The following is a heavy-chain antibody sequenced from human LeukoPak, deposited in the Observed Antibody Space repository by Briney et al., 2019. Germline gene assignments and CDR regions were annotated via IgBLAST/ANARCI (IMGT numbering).Heavy chain of an antibody. Sequence: GGSLRLSCAASGFTFSSYSMNWVRQAPGKGLEWVSSISSSGSYIYYADSVKGRFTISRDNAKNSLYLQMNSLRAEDTAVYYCARDLDSSGYYDYWGQGTLVTVSS. V-gene: IGHV3-21*01. D-gene: IGHD3-22*01. CDR1: GFTFSSYS. J-gene: IGHJ4*02. CDR2: ISSSGSYI. CDR3: ARDLDSSGYYDY.